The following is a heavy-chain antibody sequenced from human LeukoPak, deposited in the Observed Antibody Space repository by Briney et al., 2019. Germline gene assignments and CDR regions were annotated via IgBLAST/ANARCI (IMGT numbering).Heavy chain of an antibody. CDR2: INPSGGST. CDR1: GYTFTGYY. Sequence: GASVKVSCKASGYTFTGYYMHRVRQAPGQGLEWMGIINPSGGSTSYAQKFQGRVTMTRDMSTSTVYMELSSLRSEDTAVYYCARDYGRLGGFDYWGQGSLVTVSS. V-gene: IGHV1-46*01. CDR3: ARDYGRLGGFDY. D-gene: IGHD4-17*01. J-gene: IGHJ4*02.